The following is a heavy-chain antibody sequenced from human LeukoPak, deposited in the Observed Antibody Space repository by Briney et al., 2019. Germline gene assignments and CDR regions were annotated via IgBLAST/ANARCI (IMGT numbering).Heavy chain of an antibody. Sequence: SETLSLTCTVSGGSISSSSYYWSWIRQHPGKGLEWIGYIYYSGSTYYNPSLKSRVTISADTSKNQFFLKLSSVTAADTAVYYCASTGVPAEPNWFDPWGQGTLVTVSS. J-gene: IGHJ5*02. CDR2: IYYSGST. CDR1: GGSISSSSYY. V-gene: IGHV4-31*03. D-gene: IGHD2-2*01. CDR3: ASTGVPAEPNWFDP.